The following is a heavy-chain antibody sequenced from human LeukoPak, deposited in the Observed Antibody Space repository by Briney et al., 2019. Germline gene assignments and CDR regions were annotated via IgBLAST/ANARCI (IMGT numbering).Heavy chain of an antibody. J-gene: IGHJ4*02. CDR1: GGSISSNNYY. Sequence: SETLSLTCTVSGGSISSNNYYWGWIRQPPGKGLEWIGRVYSTGSTHYNPSLKSRVTIYVDMSKNQFSLKLTSVTATDTAVYYCARATENYSNGEYYFDLWGQGTLVTVSS. CDR2: VYSTGST. V-gene: IGHV4-39*01. CDR3: ARATENYSNGEYYFDL. D-gene: IGHD3-10*01.